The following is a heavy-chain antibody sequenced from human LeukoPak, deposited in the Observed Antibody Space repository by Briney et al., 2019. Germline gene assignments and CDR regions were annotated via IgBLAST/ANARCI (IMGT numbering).Heavy chain of an antibody. CDR2: ISNSGDYT. J-gene: IGHJ4*02. V-gene: IGHV3-23*01. CDR3: TKTGARYSASSNFDS. CDR1: GFPFTTYA. Sequence: GGSLRLSCAASGFPFTTYAMSWVRQPPGKGLEWVSAISNSGDYTYYADSVKGRFTISRDNSKNTFFLQMNSLRAEDTAMYYCTKTGARYSASSNFDSWGQGALVTVSS. D-gene: IGHD6-6*01.